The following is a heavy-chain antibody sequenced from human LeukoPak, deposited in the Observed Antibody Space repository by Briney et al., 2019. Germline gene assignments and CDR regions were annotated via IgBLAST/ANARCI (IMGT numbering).Heavy chain of an antibody. CDR3: AREGVTSTRKFDY. J-gene: IGHJ4*02. Sequence: GASVKVSCKASGYTFTGYYMHGGRQAPGKGLEWMGWINPNSGGTNYAQKFQGRVTMTRDTSISTAYMELSRLRSDDTAVYYCAREGVTSTRKFDYWGQGTLVTVSS. CDR2: INPNSGGT. CDR1: GYTFTGYY. V-gene: IGHV1-2*02. D-gene: IGHD4-23*01.